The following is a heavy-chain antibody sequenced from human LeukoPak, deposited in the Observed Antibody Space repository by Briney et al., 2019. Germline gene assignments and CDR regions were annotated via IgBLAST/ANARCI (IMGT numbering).Heavy chain of an antibody. CDR3: VRDHLWAFDI. CDR2: IISSTSSI. V-gene: IGHV3-48*02. J-gene: IGHJ3*02. D-gene: IGHD3-10*01. Sequence: PGGSLRLSCAASGFTFSSYTMNWVRQDPGTGLEWVSYIISSTSSINYADSVKGRFTISRDNAKNSLYLQMNSLRDEVSAVYYCVRDHLWAFDIWGQGTMVTVSS. CDR1: GFTFSSYT.